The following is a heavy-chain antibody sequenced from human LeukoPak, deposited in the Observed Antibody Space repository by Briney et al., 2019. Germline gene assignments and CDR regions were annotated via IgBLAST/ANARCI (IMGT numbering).Heavy chain of an antibody. CDR1: GGSISSYY. D-gene: IGHD3-22*01. CDR3: ASGSAYYYDSSGYYPYYYYGMDV. J-gene: IGHJ6*02. V-gene: IGHV4-59*01. Sequence: PSETLSLTCTVSGGSISSYYWSWIRQPPGKGLEWIGYIYYSGSTNYNPSLKSRVTISVDTSKNQFSLKLSSVTAADTAVYYCASGSAYYYDSSGYYPYYYYGMDVWGQGTTVTVSS. CDR2: IYYSGST.